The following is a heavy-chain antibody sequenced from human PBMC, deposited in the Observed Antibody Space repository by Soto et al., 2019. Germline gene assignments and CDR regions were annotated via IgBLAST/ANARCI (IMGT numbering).Heavy chain of an antibody. D-gene: IGHD2-15*01. J-gene: IGHJ3*02. V-gene: IGHV1-69*01. CDR3: ARYCSGGSCYSYAFDI. Sequence: QVQLVQSGAEVKKPGSSVKVSCKASGGTFSSYAISWVRQAPGQGLEWMGGIIPIFGTANYAQKFQGRVTMTADESTSTAYMELSSLRSEDTAVYYCARYCSGGSCYSYAFDIWGQGTMVTVSS. CDR2: IIPIFGTA. CDR1: GGTFSSYA.